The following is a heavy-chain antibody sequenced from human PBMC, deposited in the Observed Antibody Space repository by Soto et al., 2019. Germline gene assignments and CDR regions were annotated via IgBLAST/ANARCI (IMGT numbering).Heavy chain of an antibody. CDR3: VRDYASDSGVQLDF. CDR2: IGAGDGKT. D-gene: IGHD3-22*01. J-gene: IGHJ4*02. CDR1: GYRVTQYV. Sequence: QVQLVQSGTEVKKPGASVKVSCKASGYRVTQYVIHWVRQAPGQRLEWMGWIGAGDGKTYYSQNFQGRVTITKDTSASTVYMELSSLVSEDTAVYYCVRDYASDSGVQLDFWGQGTLVTVSS. V-gene: IGHV1-3*01.